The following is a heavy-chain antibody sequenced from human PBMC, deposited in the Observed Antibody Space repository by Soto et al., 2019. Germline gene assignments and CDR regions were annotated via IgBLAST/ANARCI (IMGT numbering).Heavy chain of an antibody. CDR1: GFTFSSYG. V-gene: IGHV3-30*18. D-gene: IGHD2-21*02. CDR3: ANGRVRNPIVVLTDEFHY. J-gene: IGHJ4*02. Sequence: ESGGGVVQPGRSLRLSCAASGFTFSSYGMHWVRQAPGKGLEWVAVISYDGSKKYYADSVKGRFTISRDNSKNTLYLQMSSLRAEDTAMYYCANGRVRNPIVVLTDEFHYWGQGTLVTVSS. CDR2: ISYDGSKK.